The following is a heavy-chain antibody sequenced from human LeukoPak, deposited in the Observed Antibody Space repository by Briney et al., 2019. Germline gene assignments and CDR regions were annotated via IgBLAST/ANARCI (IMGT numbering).Heavy chain of an antibody. CDR3: ARDRQISPWLGLGP. CDR2: ISSSSGNTI. V-gene: IGHV3-11*01. CDR1: GFTFSDHY. D-gene: IGHD3-10*01. Sequence: GGSLRLSCVGSGFTFSDHYMSWIRQAPGKGLEWISYISSSSGNTIYYADSVKGRFTISRDNTKNSLFLQMNSLRAEDTAVYYCARDRQISPWLGLGPWGQGTLVTVSS. J-gene: IGHJ5*02.